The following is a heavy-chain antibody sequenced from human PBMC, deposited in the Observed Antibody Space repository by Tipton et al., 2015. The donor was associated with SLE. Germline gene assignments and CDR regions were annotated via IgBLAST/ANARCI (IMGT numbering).Heavy chain of an antibody. CDR2: INPSGGST. Sequence: QVQLVQSGAEVKKPGASVKVSCKASGYTFTSYGISWVRQAPGQGLEWMGIINPSGGSTSYAQKFQGRVTMTRDTSTSTAYMELRSLRSDDTAVYYCARRFGSSWYGNWGQGTLVTVSS. J-gene: IGHJ4*02. CDR3: ARRFGSSWYGN. CDR1: GYTFTSYG. D-gene: IGHD6-13*01. V-gene: IGHV1-46*01.